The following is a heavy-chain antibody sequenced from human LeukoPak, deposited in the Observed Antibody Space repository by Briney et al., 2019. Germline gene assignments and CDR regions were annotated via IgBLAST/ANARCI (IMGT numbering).Heavy chain of an antibody. D-gene: IGHD5-24*01. CDR2: IWYDGTNK. CDR1: GFTVSDNY. V-gene: IGHV3-33*08. J-gene: IGHJ5*02. Sequence: PGGSLRLSCAASGFTVSDNYMSWVRQAPGKGLEWVAVIWYDGTNKYYADSVKGRFTISRDNSKNTLYLQMNSLRAEDTAVYYCARGRDGYNWIGHWGEGSQVTVSS. CDR3: ARGRDGYNWIGH.